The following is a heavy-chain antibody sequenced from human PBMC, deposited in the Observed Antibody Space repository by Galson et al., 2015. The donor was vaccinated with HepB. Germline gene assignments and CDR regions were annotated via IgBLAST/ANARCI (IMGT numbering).Heavy chain of an antibody. CDR3: AKDQYHASGLVEY. CDR1: GFIFSTYG. CDR2: MSYDGKKK. J-gene: IGHJ4*02. Sequence: SLRLSCAASGFIFSTYGMHWVRQAPGKGLEWVAIMSYDGKKKYYADSVKGRFTISRDDSKNTLFLQMNSLRAEDTSVYYCAKDQYHASGLVEYWGQGTLVTVSS. V-gene: IGHV3-30*18. D-gene: IGHD3-10*01.